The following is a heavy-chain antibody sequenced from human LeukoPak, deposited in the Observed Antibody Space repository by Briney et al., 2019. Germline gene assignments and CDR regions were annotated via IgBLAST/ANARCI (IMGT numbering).Heavy chain of an antibody. CDR1: GGTFSSYA. CDR2: IIPIFGTA. Sequence: SVKVSCKASGGTFSSYAISWVRQAPGQGLEWMGGIIPIFGTANYAQKFQGRVTITTDESTSTAYMELSSLRSEDTAVYYCASTSPYCGGDCSIDYWGQGTLVAVSS. J-gene: IGHJ4*02. D-gene: IGHD2-21*02. CDR3: ASTSPYCGGDCSIDY. V-gene: IGHV1-69*05.